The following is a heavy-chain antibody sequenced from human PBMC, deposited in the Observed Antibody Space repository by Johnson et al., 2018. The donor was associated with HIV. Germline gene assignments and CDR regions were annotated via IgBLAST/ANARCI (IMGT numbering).Heavy chain of an antibody. J-gene: IGHJ3*02. CDR1: GFTFNSYA. D-gene: IGHD1-14*01. Sequence: QVQLVESGGGVVQPGRSLRLSCAASGFTFNSYAMHWVRQAPGKGLEWVAVISFDGSEKTYVDSVKGRFTISRDNAKKSLYLQMNSLRAEDTALYYCARLTSGAFDIWGPGTMVTVSS. CDR3: ARLTSGAFDI. CDR2: ISFDGSEK. V-gene: IGHV3-30*04.